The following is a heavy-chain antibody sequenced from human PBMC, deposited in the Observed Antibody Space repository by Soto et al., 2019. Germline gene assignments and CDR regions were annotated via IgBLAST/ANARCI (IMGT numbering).Heavy chain of an antibody. V-gene: IGHV1-69*06. CDR2: IMPIFAAP. D-gene: IGHD2-15*01. J-gene: IGHJ4*02. CDR1: GGTISTNV. CDR3: ATGARYCSGGGCYPDD. Sequence: QVQLMQSGAEVKTPGSSVKVSCKASGGTISTNVISWVRQAPGQGLEWMGEIMPIFAAPNNAQKFQGRLTITADTSTTTVYMELSSLTSEDTAVYFCATGARYCSGGGCYPDDWGQGTLVIVSS.